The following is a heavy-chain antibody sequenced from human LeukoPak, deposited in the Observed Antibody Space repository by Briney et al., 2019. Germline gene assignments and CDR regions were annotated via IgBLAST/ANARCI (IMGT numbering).Heavy chain of an antibody. CDR3: ARDSYTSSIDS. J-gene: IGHJ4*02. D-gene: IGHD6-6*01. CDR1: GGSVSSGSYY. CDR2: IYYSGST. V-gene: IGHV4-61*01. Sequence: SETLSLTCTVSGGSVSSGSYYWSWIRQPPGKGLEWIGCIYYSGSTNYNPSLKSRVTISVDTSKNQFSLKVSSVTAADTAVYYCARDSYTSSIDSWGQGTLVTVSS.